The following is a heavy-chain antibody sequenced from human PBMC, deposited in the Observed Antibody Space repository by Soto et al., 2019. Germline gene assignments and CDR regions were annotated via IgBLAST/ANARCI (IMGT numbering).Heavy chain of an antibody. CDR3: ARGGISHWAYFYYMDV. Sequence: SETLYLTCVVSGGSLNDYFWSWIRQPPGMALEWIGEINHLGSINYNPSLKSRVTMSVDTSKNQFSLTLNSVTAADTATYYCARGGISHWAYFYYMDVWDRGTTVTVS. V-gene: IGHV4-34*01. CDR1: GGSLNDYF. CDR2: INHLGSI. D-gene: IGHD2-21*01. J-gene: IGHJ6*03.